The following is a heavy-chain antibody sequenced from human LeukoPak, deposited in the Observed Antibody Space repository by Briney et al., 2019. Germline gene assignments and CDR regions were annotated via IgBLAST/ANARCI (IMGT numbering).Heavy chain of an antibody. CDR3: ARGGRITMVRGVQRVFGYNWFDP. D-gene: IGHD3-10*01. CDR1: GFTVSSNH. J-gene: IGHJ5*02. CDR2: IYYSGST. Sequence: GSLRLSCAASGFTVSSNHMTWVRQSPGKGLEWIGSIYYSGSTYYDPSLKSRVTISVDTSKNQFSLKLSSVTAADTAVYYCARGGRITMVRGVQRVFGYNWFDPWGQGTLVTVSS. V-gene: IGHV4-39*07.